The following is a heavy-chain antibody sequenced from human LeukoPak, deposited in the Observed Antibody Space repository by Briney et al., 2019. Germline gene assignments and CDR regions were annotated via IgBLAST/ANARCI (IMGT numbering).Heavy chain of an antibody. Sequence: SETLSLTCTVSGVSISSYYWSWIRQPPGKGLEWIGYIYYSGSTNYNPSFKSRVTISVDTSKNQFSLKLSSVTAADTAVYYCARAGHNYGIYYFDYWGQGTLVTVSS. CDR3: ARAGHNYGIYYFDY. V-gene: IGHV4-59*01. CDR1: GVSISSYY. D-gene: IGHD5-18*01. CDR2: IYYSGST. J-gene: IGHJ4*02.